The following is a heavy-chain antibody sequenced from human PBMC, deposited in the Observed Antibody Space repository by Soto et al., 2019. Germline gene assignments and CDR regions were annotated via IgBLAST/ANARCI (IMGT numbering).Heavy chain of an antibody. CDR1: GFTFDDNA. Sequence: GGSLRLSCAVSGFTFDDNAMHWVRQAPEKGLEWVSGINWKSDIGYEGSGKGRFTIARDNTESSLYLQMNSLRAEDTAFYYWAISQDRGGRTTFIYWGQGTQVTVSS. J-gene: IGHJ4*02. D-gene: IGHD3-16*01. CDR2: INWKSDI. V-gene: IGHV3-9*01. CDR3: AISQDRGGRTTFIY.